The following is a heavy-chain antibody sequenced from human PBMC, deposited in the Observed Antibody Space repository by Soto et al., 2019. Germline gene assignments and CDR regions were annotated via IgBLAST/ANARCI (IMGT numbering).Heavy chain of an antibody. V-gene: IGHV4-59*01. CDR3: ARDRSTYAGGGTGEVKENWFDP. CDR1: GGFISRYY. J-gene: IGHJ5*02. D-gene: IGHD2-2*01. Sequence: PSESLRLTCRVAGGFISRYYRSWIRQPPGKGLEWIGYAYYSGDTGYNPSLKSRVSMAVDTSKNQVSLKLSSVTAADTAVYCCARDRSTYAGGGTGEVKENWFDPWGQGALVTVSS. CDR2: AYYSGDT.